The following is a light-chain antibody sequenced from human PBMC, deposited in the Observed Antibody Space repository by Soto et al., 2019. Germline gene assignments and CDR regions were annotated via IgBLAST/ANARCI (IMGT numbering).Light chain of an antibody. V-gene: IGKV3-20*01. J-gene: IGKJ1*01. CDR3: QQYGISPRT. Sequence: EIVMTQSPATLSVSPGERATLSCRASQSVSSSYLAWYQQKPGQSPRLLIYGASTRATDIPDRFSGRGSGTDFTLTISRLEPEDFAVYYCQQYGISPRTFGQGTKVDIK. CDR1: QSVSSSY. CDR2: GAS.